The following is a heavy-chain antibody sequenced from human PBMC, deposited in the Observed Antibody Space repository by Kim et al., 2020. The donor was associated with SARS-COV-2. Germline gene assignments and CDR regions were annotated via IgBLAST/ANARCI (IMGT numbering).Heavy chain of an antibody. J-gene: IGHJ4*02. V-gene: IGHV3-7*01. CDR2: INRDGSGQ. CDR1: VFRFSSSW. Sequence: GGSLRLSCSASVFRFSSSWMTWVRQAPGKGLEWVGNINRDGSGQNYVGSLRGRLTISRDNTRNSLYLQMESLRAEDTAVYYCTTKNYWGEGTLVTVSS. CDR3: TTKNY.